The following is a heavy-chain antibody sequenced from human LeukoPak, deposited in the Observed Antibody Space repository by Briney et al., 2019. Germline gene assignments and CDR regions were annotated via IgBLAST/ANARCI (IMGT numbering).Heavy chain of an antibody. CDR3: ARSFDYYSSGYYPYYFDY. CDR1: GGSFSGNYY. V-gene: IGHV4-34*01. D-gene: IGHD3-22*01. J-gene: IGHJ4*02. Sequence: SETLSLTCAVYGGSFSGNYYWNWIRQPPGKGLEWIAEVNHGGSTNHNPSLKNRVSISVDKSKTQFSLKLNSVPAADTAVYYCARSFDYYSSGYYPYYFDYWGQGTLVTVSS. CDR2: VNHGGST.